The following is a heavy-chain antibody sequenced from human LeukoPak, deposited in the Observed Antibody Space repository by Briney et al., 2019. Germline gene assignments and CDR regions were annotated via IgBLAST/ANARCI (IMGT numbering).Heavy chain of an antibody. J-gene: IGHJ6*03. V-gene: IGHV3-30*04. CDR1: GFTFSSYA. Sequence: GRSLRLSCAASGFTFSSYAMHWVRQAPGKGLEWVAVISYDGSNKYYADSVKGRFTISRDNSKNTLYLQMNSLRAEDTAVYYCARGPIAAAGRQYYYYYYYMDVWGKGTTVTVSS. CDR2: ISYDGSNK. D-gene: IGHD6-13*01. CDR3: ARGPIAAAGRQYYYYYYYMDV.